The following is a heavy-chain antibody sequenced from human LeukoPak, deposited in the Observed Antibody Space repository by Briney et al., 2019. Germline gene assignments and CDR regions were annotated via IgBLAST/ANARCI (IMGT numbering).Heavy chain of an antibody. J-gene: IGHJ4*02. D-gene: IGHD2-15*01. V-gene: IGHV3-48*01. CDR1: GFTFSSYI. CDR3: ARGRGSCSGGTCYVDF. Sequence: GGSLRLSCAASGFTFSSYIMNWVLQAPGKGLEWLSYISNSGSTIYYADSVKGRFSISRDNAKNSLWLQMSSLRAEDTAVYYCARGRGSCSGGTCYVDFSGQGTLVSVSS. CDR2: ISNSGSTI.